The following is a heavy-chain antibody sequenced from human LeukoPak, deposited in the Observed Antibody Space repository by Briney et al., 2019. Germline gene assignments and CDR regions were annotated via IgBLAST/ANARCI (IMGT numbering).Heavy chain of an antibody. CDR3: ARDVVGYYYGSGSYYPDY. CDR2: ISSSSSYI. Sequence: GGSLRLSCAASGFTFSSYSMNWVRQAPGKGREWFSSISSSSSYIYYADSVKGRFTISRDNAKNSLYLQMNSLRAEDTAVYYCARDVVGYYYGSGSYYPDYWGQGTLVTVSS. D-gene: IGHD3-10*01. CDR1: GFTFSSYS. J-gene: IGHJ4*02. V-gene: IGHV3-21*01.